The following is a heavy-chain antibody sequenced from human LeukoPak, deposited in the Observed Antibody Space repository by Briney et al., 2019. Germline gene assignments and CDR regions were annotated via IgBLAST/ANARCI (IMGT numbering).Heavy chain of an antibody. CDR1: GFTVTSNY. J-gene: IGHJ4*02. D-gene: IGHD2-15*01. CDR3: ARDRRYCSGSTCYSGIDF. CDR2: IYSGGST. V-gene: IGHV3-53*01. Sequence: GGSLRLSCAVSGFTVTSNYMTWVRQAPGKGLEWVSVIYSGGSTYYADSVKGRFTISRDNSKNTVYLQMKTPRAEDTAVYYCARDRRYCSGSTCYSGIDFWGQGTLVSVSS.